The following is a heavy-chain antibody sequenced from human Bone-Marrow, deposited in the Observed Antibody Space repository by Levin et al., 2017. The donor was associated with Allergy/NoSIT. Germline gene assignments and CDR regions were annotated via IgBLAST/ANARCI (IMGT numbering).Heavy chain of an antibody. CDR3: AACNGATPFDF. J-gene: IGHJ4*02. D-gene: IGHD2-15*01. V-gene: IGHV4-34*01. Sequence: ASETLSLTCAVYGGSLKTFYWSWIRQSPGKGLEWIGEIDHSGSPNYNPALMSRVTISGDTSKNQFSLKLTSVTAADTAAYFCAACNGATPFDFWGQGTLVTVSS. CDR2: IDHSGSP. CDR1: GGSLKTFY.